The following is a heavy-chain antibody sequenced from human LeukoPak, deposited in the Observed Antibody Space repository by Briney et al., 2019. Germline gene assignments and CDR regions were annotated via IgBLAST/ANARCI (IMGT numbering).Heavy chain of an antibody. D-gene: IGHD6-19*01. CDR2: INRDGSER. CDR1: EFEPTFFW. CDR3: ATFVGTVSGTYTVPGGLLV. Sequence: GGSLRLSCVALEFEPTFFWMTWVRRAPGEGLEWVANINRDGSERLYLESVRGRFTISRDNAKNSLYLQMNSLRAEDTAVYYCATFVGTVSGTYTVPGGLLVWGKGTTVSVSS. J-gene: IGHJ6*04. V-gene: IGHV3-7*01.